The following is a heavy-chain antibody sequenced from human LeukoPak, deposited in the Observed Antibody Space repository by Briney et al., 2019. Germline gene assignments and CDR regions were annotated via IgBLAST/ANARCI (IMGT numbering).Heavy chain of an antibody. CDR1: GGSISSSSYY. CDR3: ARRGPAVAAAGRPRDRKQYWYFDL. D-gene: IGHD6-13*01. CDR2: IYYSGST. Sequence: SETLSLTCTVSGGSISSSSYYWGWIRQPPGKGLEWIGSIYYSGSTYYNPSLKSRVTISVDTSKNQFSLKLSSVTAADTAVYYCARRGPAVAAAGRPRDRKQYWYFDLWGRGTLITVSS. V-gene: IGHV4-39*07. J-gene: IGHJ2*01.